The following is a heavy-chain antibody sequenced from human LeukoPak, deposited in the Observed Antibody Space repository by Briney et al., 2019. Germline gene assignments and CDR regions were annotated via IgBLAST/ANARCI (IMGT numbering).Heavy chain of an antibody. Sequence: PGGSLRLSCAASGFSFSNYAFHWVRQAPGKGLEYISIVSSNGGSTYYATSVKGRFTISRDNSKNTLFLQMGSLRVEDMAVYYCARGTAARGNESYYSSYMAVWGKGPTVTVSS. V-gene: IGHV3-64*01. J-gene: IGHJ6*03. CDR1: GFSFSNYA. CDR2: VSSNGGST. CDR3: ARGTAARGNESYYSSYMAV. D-gene: IGHD1-1*01.